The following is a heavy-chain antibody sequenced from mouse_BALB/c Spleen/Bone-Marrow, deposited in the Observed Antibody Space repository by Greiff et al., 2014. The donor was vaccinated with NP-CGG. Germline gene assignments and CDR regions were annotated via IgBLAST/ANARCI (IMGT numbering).Heavy chain of an antibody. J-gene: IGHJ3*01. CDR3: AYGSSFGFAY. CDR2: IDPYDSET. CDR1: GYTFTGYW. V-gene: IGHV1-74*01. Sequence: QVQLKESVAELVRPGASVKLSCRTSGYTFTGYWMNWVKQRPEQGLEWIGRIDPYDSETHYNQKFKVKAILTVDKSSSTAYMQLSSLTSEDSAVYYCAYGSSFGFAYWGQGTLVTVSA. D-gene: IGHD1-1*01.